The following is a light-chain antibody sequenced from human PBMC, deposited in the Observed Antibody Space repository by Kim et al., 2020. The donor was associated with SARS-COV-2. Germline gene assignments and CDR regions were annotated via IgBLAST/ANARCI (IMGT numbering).Light chain of an antibody. CDR2: GAP. Sequence: SVAQGESATLSRRASKCVTRTCAVYQQTPGQAPRLLIYGAPTRASGIPAIFSGSGSGTEFTLNISSLQSEDFAVYYCQQYKKWPLTFGGGTKLEI. V-gene: IGKV3-15*01. CDR3: QQYKKWPLT. J-gene: IGKJ4*01. CDR1: KCVTRT.